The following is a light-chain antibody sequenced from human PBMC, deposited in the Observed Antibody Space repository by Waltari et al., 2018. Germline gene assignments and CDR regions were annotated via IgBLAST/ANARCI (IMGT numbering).Light chain of an antibody. CDR2: RND. V-gene: IGLV1-47*01. CDR3: AVWDDSLSGV. CDR1: SSNFGNHH. Sequence: QSVLTQPPSASGTPGQRVTISCSGSSSNFGNHHVYWYQQLPGTAPKLLIYRNDQRPPGVPERFSGSRSGTSASLAINGLRSEDEADYYCAVWDDSLSGVFGGGTKVTVL. J-gene: IGLJ3*02.